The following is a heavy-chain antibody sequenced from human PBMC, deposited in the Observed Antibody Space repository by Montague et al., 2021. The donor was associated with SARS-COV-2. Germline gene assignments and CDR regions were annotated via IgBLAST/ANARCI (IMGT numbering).Heavy chain of an antibody. D-gene: IGHD6-13*01. CDR3: ARLGGSSWHFDY. CDR2: IKQDGSEK. CDR1: GFTFSSYW. Sequence: SLRLSCAASGFTFSSYWMSWVRQAPGKGLEWVANIKQDGSEKYYVDSVKDRFTISRDNAKNSLYLQMNSLRAEDTAVYYCARLGGSSWHFDYWGQGTLVTVSS. V-gene: IGHV3-7*01. J-gene: IGHJ4*02.